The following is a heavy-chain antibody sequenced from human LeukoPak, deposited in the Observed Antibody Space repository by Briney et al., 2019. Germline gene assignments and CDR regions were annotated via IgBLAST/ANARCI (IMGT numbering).Heavy chain of an antibody. Sequence: ETLSLTCAVYGGSFSGYYWSWIRQPPGKGLEWIGSIYHSGSAYYNPSLKSRVTISVDTSKNQFSLKLSSVTAADTAVYYCARDHGDSDYWGQGTLVTVSS. CDR2: IYHSGSA. V-gene: IGHV4-34*01. CDR3: ARDHGDSDY. CDR1: GGSFSGYY. J-gene: IGHJ4*02. D-gene: IGHD4-17*01.